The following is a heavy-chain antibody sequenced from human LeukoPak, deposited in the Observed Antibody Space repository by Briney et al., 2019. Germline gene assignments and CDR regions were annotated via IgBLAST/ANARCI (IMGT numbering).Heavy chain of an antibody. J-gene: IGHJ5*02. CDR1: GFTFSSYS. D-gene: IGHD1-26*01. V-gene: IGHV3-21*01. Sequence: PGGSLRLSCAASGFTFSSYSMNWVRQAPGKGLEWVSSISSSSSYIYYADSVKGRFTISRDNAKNSLYLQMNSLRAEDTAVYYCARGPTQWELPPRAFRNWFDPWGQGTLVTVSS. CDR3: ARGPTQWELPPRAFRNWFDP. CDR2: ISSSSSYI.